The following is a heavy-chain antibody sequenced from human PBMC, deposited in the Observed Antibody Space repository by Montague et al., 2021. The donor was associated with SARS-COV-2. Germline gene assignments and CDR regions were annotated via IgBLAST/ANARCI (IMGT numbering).Heavy chain of an antibody. D-gene: IGHD3-22*01. CDR3: ARGRIEVSMIVVVLTGASYYMDV. V-gene: IGHV4-34*01. Sequence: SETLSLTCAVYGGSLSGHYWSWIRQPPGKGLERIGEINNSGSTNYNPSLKSRVTISVDTSKNQFSLKLHSVTAADTAVYYCARGRIEVSMIVVVLTGASYYMDVWGKGTTVTVSS. J-gene: IGHJ6*03. CDR1: GGSLSGHY. CDR2: INNSGST.